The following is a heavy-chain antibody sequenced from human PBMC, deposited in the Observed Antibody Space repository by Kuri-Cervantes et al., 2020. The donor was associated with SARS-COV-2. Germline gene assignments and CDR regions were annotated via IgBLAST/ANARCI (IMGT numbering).Heavy chain of an antibody. D-gene: IGHD2-2*01. CDR3: ARDRRCSSTSCYFYYYYYGMDV. V-gene: IGHV4-59*01. CDR2: IYYSGST. J-gene: IGHJ6*02. CDR1: GGSISSYY. Sequence: SETLSLTCTVSGGSISSYYWSWIRQPPGKGLEWIGYIYYSGSTNYNPSLKSRVTISVDTSKNQFSLKLSSVTAADTAVYYCARDRRCSSTSCYFYYYYYGMDVWGQGTTVTVSS.